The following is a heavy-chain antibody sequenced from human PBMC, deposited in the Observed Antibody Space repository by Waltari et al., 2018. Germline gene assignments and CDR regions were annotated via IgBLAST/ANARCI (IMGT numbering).Heavy chain of an antibody. V-gene: IGHV3-48*01. CDR3: ARDLHIWFRETVY. Sequence: EVQLVESGGGLVQPGGSLRLSCAASGFTFSSYSMNWVRQAPGKGLEWVSYISSSSSTIYYADSVKGRFTISRDNAKNSLYLQMNSLRAEDTAVYYCARDLHIWFRETVYWGQGTLVTVSS. D-gene: IGHD3-10*01. J-gene: IGHJ4*02. CDR2: ISSSSSTI. CDR1: GFTFSSYS.